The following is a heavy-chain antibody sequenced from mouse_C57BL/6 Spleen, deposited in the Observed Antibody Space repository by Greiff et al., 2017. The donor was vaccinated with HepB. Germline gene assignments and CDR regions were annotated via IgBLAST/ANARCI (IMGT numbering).Heavy chain of an antibody. J-gene: IGHJ2*01. CDR2: ISYDGSN. V-gene: IGHV3-6*01. D-gene: IGHD2-1*01. CDR3: AIYGNYGYFDY. Sequence: DVQLVESGPGLVKPSQSLSLTCSVTGYSITSGYYWNWIRQFPGNKLEWMGYISYDGSNNYNPSLKNRISITRDTSKNQFFLKLNSVTTEDTATYYCAIYGNYGYFDYWGQGTTLTVSS. CDR1: GYSITSGYY.